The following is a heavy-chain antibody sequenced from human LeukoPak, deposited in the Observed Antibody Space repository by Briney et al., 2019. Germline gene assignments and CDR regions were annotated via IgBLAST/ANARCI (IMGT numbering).Heavy chain of an antibody. CDR1: GFTFSSYW. D-gene: IGHD1-14*01. CDR3: ARDSNYYRTLGY. CDR2: IKQDGNEE. Sequence: GGSLRLSCAASGFTFSSYWMSWVRQAPGKGLEWVANIKQDGNEESYVDSVRGRFTISRDNAKNSLYLQMNSLRAEDTALYYCARDSNYYRTLGYWGQGTLVTVSS. V-gene: IGHV3-7*03. J-gene: IGHJ4*02.